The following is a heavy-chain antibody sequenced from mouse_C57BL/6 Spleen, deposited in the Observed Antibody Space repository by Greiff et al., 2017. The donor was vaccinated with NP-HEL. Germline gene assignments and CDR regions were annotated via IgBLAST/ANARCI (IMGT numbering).Heavy chain of an antibody. CDR2: IYPGDGDT. CDR3: ARSITADY. V-gene: IGHV1-82*01. J-gene: IGHJ2*01. Sequence: VQLQQSGPELVKLGASVKISCKASGYAFSSSWMNWVKQRPGQGLEWIGRIYPGDGDTNYNGKFKGKATLTADESSSTAYMQLSSLTSEDSAVYVCARSITADYWGQGTTLTVSS. D-gene: IGHD1-3*01. CDR1: GYAFSSSW.